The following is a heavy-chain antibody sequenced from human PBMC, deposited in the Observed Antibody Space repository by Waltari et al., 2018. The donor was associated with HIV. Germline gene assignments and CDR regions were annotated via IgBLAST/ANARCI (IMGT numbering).Heavy chain of an antibody. Sequence: QVQLVQSGAEVKKPGASVKVSCKASGYTTTGYFLHWVRQAPGQGLEWMGRLNPSSGKTNYAQKFQGRVTMTSDTSINTAYMELSSLRSDDTAVYYCARDMGPFNNWGQGTLVTVSS. CDR3: ARDMGPFNN. V-gene: IGHV1-2*06. CDR2: LNPSSGKT. D-gene: IGHD3-16*01. CDR1: GYTTTGYF. J-gene: IGHJ4*02.